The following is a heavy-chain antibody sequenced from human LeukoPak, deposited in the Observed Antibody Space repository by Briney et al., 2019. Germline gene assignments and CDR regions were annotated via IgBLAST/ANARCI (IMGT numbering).Heavy chain of an antibody. CDR1: GFTVSSNY. CDR2: IYSGGST. D-gene: IGHD4-17*01. CDR3: ARSFDYDAYYFDY. J-gene: IGHJ4*02. Sequence: GGSLRLSCAASGFTVSSNYMSWVRQAPGKGLEWVSVIYSGGSTYYADSVKGRFTISRDNSKNTLYLQMNSLRAEDTAVYYCARSFDYDAYYFDYWGQGTLVTVSS. V-gene: IGHV3-53*01.